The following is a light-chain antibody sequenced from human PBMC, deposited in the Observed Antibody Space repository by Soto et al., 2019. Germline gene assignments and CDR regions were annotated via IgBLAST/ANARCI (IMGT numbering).Light chain of an antibody. CDR2: GNS. CDR3: QSYDSSRSGWV. V-gene: IGLV1-40*01. CDR1: SSNIGAGYD. Sequence: QSVRTQPPSVSGAPGQRVTISCTGSSSNIGAGYDVHWYQQLPGTAPKLLIYGNSNRPSGVPDRFSGSKSGTSASLAITGLQAEDEADYYCQSYDSSRSGWVFGGGTKLTVL. J-gene: IGLJ3*02.